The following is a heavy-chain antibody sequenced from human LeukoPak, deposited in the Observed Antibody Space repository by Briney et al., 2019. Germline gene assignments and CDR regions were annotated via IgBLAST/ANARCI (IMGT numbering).Heavy chain of an antibody. J-gene: IGHJ4*02. CDR3: ARDYDILTGL. CDR1: GASISSYF. CDR2: FYYSGST. D-gene: IGHD3-9*01. V-gene: IGHV4-59*12. Sequence: SETLSLTCTVSGASISSYFWSWIRQPPGKGLEWIGYFYYSGSTHYNPSLKTRVSMSVDTSKNQFSLKLSSVTAADTAVYYCARDYDILTGLRGQGTLVTVSS.